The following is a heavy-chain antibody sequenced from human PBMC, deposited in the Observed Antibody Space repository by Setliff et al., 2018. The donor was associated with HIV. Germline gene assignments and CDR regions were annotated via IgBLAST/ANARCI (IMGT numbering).Heavy chain of an antibody. Sequence: SETLSLTCAVYGESFSGYYWSWIRQPAGKGLEWLGEINHSGRAKYNPSLKSRASISADTSKNQFSLRLTSVTAADTAVYYCARDPSGNSYGYYFDLWGQGVLVTVSS. V-gene: IGHV4-34*01. J-gene: IGHJ4*02. D-gene: IGHD5-18*01. CDR3: ARDPSGNSYGYYFDL. CDR1: GESFSGYY. CDR2: INHSGRA.